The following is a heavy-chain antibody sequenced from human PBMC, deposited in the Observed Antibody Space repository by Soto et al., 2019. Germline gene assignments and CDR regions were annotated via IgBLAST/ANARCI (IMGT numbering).Heavy chain of an antibody. D-gene: IGHD2-8*01. CDR2: INPNSGGT. CDR3: AREGGYCTNGVCYNFDY. J-gene: IGHJ4*02. CDR1: GYTFTGYY. V-gene: IGHV1-2*04. Sequence: QVQLVQSGAEVKKPGASVKVSCKASGYTFTGYYMHWVRQAPGQGLEWMGWINPNSGGTNYAQKLQGCVTMTRDTSISTAYMELSRLRSDDTAVYYCAREGGYCTNGVCYNFDYWGQGTLVTVYS.